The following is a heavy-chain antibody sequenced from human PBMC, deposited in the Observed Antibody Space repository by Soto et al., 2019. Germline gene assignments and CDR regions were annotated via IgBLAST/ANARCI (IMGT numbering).Heavy chain of an antibody. Sequence: EVQLVESGGGLVKPGGSLRLSCAASGFTFSSYSMNWVRQAPGKGLEWVSSISSSSSYIYYADPVKGRFTISRDNAKNSLYLQMNSLRAEDTAVYYCARAESSSADYWGQGTLVTVSS. CDR1: GFTFSSYS. J-gene: IGHJ4*02. V-gene: IGHV3-21*01. D-gene: IGHD6-6*01. CDR2: ISSSSSYI. CDR3: ARAESSSADY.